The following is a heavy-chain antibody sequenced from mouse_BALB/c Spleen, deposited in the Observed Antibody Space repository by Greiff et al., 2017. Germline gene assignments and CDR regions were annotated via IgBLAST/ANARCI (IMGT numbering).Heavy chain of an antibody. Sequence: VKLMESGPGLVAPSQSLSITCTVSGFSLTSYGVHWVRQPPGKGLEWLGVIWAGGSTNYNSALMSRLSISKDNSKSQVFLKMNSLQTDDTAMYYCARGDGNYGTFAYWGQGTLVTVSA. CDR1: GFSLTSYG. CDR3: ARGDGNYGTFAY. J-gene: IGHJ3*01. D-gene: IGHD2-1*01. V-gene: IGHV2-9*02. CDR2: IWAGGST.